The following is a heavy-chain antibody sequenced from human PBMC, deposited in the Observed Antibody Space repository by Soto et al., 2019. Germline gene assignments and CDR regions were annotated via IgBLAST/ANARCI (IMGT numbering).Heavy chain of an antibody. Sequence: EVQLLESGGGLVQPGGSLRLSCAASGFTFSSYAMSWVRQAPGKGLEWVSAISGIGGSTYYAESVKGRFTISRDNSKNALYLQMTSLSAEDTAVYYCAKDLPKGLSSFDIWGQGTMVTVSS. D-gene: IGHD3-22*01. CDR2: ISGIGGST. CDR3: AKDLPKGLSSFDI. J-gene: IGHJ3*02. CDR1: GFTFSSYA. V-gene: IGHV3-23*01.